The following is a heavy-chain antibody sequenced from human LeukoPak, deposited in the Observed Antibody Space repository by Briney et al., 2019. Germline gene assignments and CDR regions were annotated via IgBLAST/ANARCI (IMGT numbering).Heavy chain of an antibody. CDR2: IYYSRST. V-gene: IGHV4-39*07. Sequence: SPSETLSLTCTVSGGSISSSSYYWGWIRQPPGKGLEWIGSIYYSRSTYYNPSLKSRVTISVDTSKNQFSLKLSSVTAADTAVYYCARDLYSYGYGAPAGFDYWGQGTLVTVSS. CDR3: ARDLYSYGYGAPAGFDY. CDR1: GGSISSSSYY. D-gene: IGHD5-18*01. J-gene: IGHJ4*02.